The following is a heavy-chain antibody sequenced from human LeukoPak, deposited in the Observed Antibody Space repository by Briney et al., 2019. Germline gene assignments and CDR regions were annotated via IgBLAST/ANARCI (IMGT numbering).Heavy chain of an antibody. J-gene: IGHJ4*02. Sequence: SETLSLTCTVYGSGYSISGGYYWGWIRQPPGKGLEWIGSIYHSGSTYYNPSLKSRATISVDTSKNQFSLKLKSVTAADTAVYYCAGQFDSSGSYFYWGQGTLATVSS. CDR2: IYHSGST. D-gene: IGHD3-22*01. V-gene: IGHV4-38-2*02. CDR3: AGQFDSSGSYFY. CDR1: GYSISGGYY.